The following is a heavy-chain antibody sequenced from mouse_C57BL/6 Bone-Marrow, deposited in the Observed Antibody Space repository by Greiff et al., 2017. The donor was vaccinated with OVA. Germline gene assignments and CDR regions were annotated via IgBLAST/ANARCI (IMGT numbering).Heavy chain of an antibody. CDR2: IYPGRGCI. CDR3: ARCEGWTAQSWIAY. Sequence: QVQLKQSGAELVKPGASVKLSCKASGYTFTKYTICWVKQRSGQGLEWIGWIYPGRGCIKYNENFKDKATLTADKSSSTVYMEFRRLTSEDSAIYFCARCEGWTAQSWIAYWGQGTLVTVSA. CDR1: GYTFTKYT. V-gene: IGHV1-62-2*01. D-gene: IGHD3-2*02. J-gene: IGHJ3*01.